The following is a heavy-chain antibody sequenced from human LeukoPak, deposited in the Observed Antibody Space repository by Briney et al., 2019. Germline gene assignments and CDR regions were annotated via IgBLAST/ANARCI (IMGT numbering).Heavy chain of an antibody. CDR1: GGSVSSGTYY. CDR3: ARGAGITSFPHFDH. Sequence: SQTLSLTCTVSGGSVSSGTYYWSWIRQLPGKGLEWIGYIFYSGSTYYNPSLKSRVTISVDTSLTQFSLALTSVTAPDTAVYYCARGAGITSFPHFDHWGPGTLVTVSS. J-gene: IGHJ4*02. D-gene: IGHD3-10*01. CDR2: IFYSGST. V-gene: IGHV4-31*03.